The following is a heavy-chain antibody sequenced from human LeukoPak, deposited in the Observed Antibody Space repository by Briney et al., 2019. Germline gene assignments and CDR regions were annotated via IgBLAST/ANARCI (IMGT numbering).Heavy chain of an antibody. Sequence: SETLSLTCTVSGGSISSNPYYWGWIRQPPGKGLEWIGSMYYGGTTYYNPSLKSRVTISMDTSKNQFSLRLNSVTAADTAVHYCARHTRPGDLRYFDYWGPGTLVTVSS. CDR3: ARHTRPGDLRYFDY. CDR1: GGSISSNPYY. J-gene: IGHJ4*02. V-gene: IGHV4-39*01. D-gene: IGHD2-21*01. CDR2: MYYGGTT.